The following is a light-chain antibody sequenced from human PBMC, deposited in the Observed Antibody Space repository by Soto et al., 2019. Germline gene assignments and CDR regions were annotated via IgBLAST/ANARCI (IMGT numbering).Light chain of an antibody. CDR1: QSVSSY. CDR2: GAS. V-gene: IGKV3-11*01. Sequence: EIVLTQSPATLSLSPGERATLSCRASQSVSSYLAWYQQKPGQAPRLLIYGASSRATGIPDRFSGSGSGTDFTLTISRLEPEDFAVYYCQQLNSYPLTFGGGTKVDIK. CDR3: QQLNSYPLT. J-gene: IGKJ4*01.